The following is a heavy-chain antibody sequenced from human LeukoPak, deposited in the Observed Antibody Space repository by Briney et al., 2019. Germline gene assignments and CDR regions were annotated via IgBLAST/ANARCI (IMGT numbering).Heavy chain of an antibody. D-gene: IGHD2-15*01. CDR2: IYHSGST. J-gene: IGHJ4*02. CDR1: GGSISSSNW. Sequence: SGTLSLTCAVSGGSISSSNWWSWVRQPPGKGLEWIGEIYHSGSTNYNPSLKSRVTISVDKSKNQFSLKLSSVTAADTAVYYCARDYCSGGSCYLGEYFDYWGQGTLVTASS. V-gene: IGHV4-4*02. CDR3: ARDYCSGGSCYLGEYFDY.